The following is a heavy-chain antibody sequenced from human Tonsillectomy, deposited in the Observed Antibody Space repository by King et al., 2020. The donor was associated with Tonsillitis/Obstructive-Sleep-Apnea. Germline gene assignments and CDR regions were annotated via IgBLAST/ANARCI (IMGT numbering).Heavy chain of an antibody. CDR2: IGTAGDT. CDR1: GFTFSSYD. J-gene: IGHJ4*02. CDR3: ARGNYRWEVGAPPDY. Sequence: QLVQSGGGLVQPGGSLRLSCAASGFTFSSYDMHWVRQATGKGLEWVSAIGTAGDTYFPGPVKGRFTISRESAKNSLYLQMNSLRAGDTAVYYCARGNYRWEVGAPPDYWGQGTLVTVSS. V-gene: IGHV3-13*04. D-gene: IGHD1-26*01.